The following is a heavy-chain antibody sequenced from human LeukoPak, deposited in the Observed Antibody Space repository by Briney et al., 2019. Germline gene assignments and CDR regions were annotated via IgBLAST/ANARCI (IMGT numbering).Heavy chain of an antibody. CDR3: ARPFLRFSSGWHFDY. CDR2: IYYSGST. CDR1: GGSISPYY. J-gene: IGHJ4*02. V-gene: IGHV4-59*12. Sequence: SETLSLTCTVSGGSISPYYWSWIRQPPGKGLEWIGYIYYSGSTNYNPSLKSRVTISIDTSKNQFSLKLSSVTAADTAIYYCARPFLRFSSGWHFDYWGQGILVTVSS. D-gene: IGHD6-19*01.